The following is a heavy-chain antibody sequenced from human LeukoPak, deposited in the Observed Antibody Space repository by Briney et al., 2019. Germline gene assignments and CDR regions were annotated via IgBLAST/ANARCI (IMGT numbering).Heavy chain of an antibody. CDR1: GFTFSSYS. CDR2: ISSSSSYI. Sequence: PGGSLRLSCAASGFTFSSYSMNWVRQAPGKGLEWVSSISSSSSYIYYADSVKGRFTISRDNAKNSLYLQMNSLRAEDTAVYYCARAWDPGYDAFDIWGQGTMVTVSS. J-gene: IGHJ3*02. CDR3: ARAWDPGYDAFDI. D-gene: IGHD1-26*01. V-gene: IGHV3-21*01.